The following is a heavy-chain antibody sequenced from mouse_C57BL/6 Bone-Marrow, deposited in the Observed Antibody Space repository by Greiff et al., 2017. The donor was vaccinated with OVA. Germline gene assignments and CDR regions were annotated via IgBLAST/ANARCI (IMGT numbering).Heavy chain of an antibody. CDR2: ISSGSSTI. D-gene: IGHD1-1*01. J-gene: IGHJ4*01. CDR1: GFTFSDYG. CDR3: ARRYYGSSYSYAMDY. V-gene: IGHV5-17*01. Sequence: EVKLVESGGGLVKPGGSLKLSCAASGFTFSDYGMHWVCQAPEKGLEWVAYISSGSSTIYYADTVKGRFTISRDNAKNTLFLQMTSLRSEDTAMYYCARRYYGSSYSYAMDYWGQGTSVTVSS.